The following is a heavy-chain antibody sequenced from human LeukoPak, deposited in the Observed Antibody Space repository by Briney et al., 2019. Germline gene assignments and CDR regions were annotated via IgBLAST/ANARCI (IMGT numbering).Heavy chain of an antibody. J-gene: IGHJ4*02. Sequence: GGSLRLSCAASGFTFSSYAMSWVRQAPGKGLEWVSAISGSGGSTFYADSVKGRFTISRDNSKNTLYLQLNSLRAEDTAVYYCASNDRSVAVAGDYWGRGTLVTVSS. CDR3: ASNDRSVAVAGDY. CDR2: ISGSGGST. V-gene: IGHV3-23*01. CDR1: GFTFSSYA. D-gene: IGHD6-19*01.